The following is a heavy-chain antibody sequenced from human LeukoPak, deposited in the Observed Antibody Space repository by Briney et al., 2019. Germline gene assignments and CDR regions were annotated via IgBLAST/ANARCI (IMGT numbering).Heavy chain of an antibody. CDR1: GGSISSYY. CDR2: IYYSGST. D-gene: IGHD6-13*01. J-gene: IGHJ4*02. Sequence: PSETLSLTCTVSGGSISSYYWSWIRQPPGKGLEWIGYIYYSGSTNYNPSLKSRVTISVDTSKNQFSLKLGSVTAADTAVYYCASYSSSWYEGRYFDYWGQGTLVTVSS. CDR3: ASYSSSWYEGRYFDY. V-gene: IGHV4-59*01.